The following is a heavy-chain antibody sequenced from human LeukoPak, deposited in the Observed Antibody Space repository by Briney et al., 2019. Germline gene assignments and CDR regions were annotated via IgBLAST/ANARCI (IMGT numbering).Heavy chain of an antibody. CDR1: GGSISSSY. V-gene: IGHV4-59*01. D-gene: IGHD3-22*01. J-gene: IGHJ3*02. CDR2: IHYSGNT. CDR3: VRGYYDSSGSSNTFDI. Sequence: SETLSLTCTGSGGSISSSYWSWIRQPPGKGLEWIGYIHYSGNTNYTSTLRSRLTMSVDTSKNQISLQLNSVTAADTAVYYCVRGYYDSSGSSNTFDIWGQGTRVTVSS.